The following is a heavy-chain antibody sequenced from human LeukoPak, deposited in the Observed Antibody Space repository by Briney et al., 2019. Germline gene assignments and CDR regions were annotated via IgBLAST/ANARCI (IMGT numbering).Heavy chain of an antibody. V-gene: IGHV3-33*01. Sequence: GGSLRLSCAASGFTFSGYGMHWVRQAPGKGLEWVAVIWYDGSNKYYADSVKGRFTISRDNSKNTLYLQMNSLRAEDTAVYYCAREGPNYDILTGYYPKYWGQGTLVTVSS. CDR3: AREGPNYDILTGYYPKY. CDR2: IWYDGSNK. D-gene: IGHD3-9*01. CDR1: GFTFSGYG. J-gene: IGHJ4*02.